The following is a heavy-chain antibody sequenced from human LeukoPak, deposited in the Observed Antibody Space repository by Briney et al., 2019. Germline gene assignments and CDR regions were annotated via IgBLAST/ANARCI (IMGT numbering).Heavy chain of an antibody. CDR3: ARDPNIVLMVYAPHFDY. J-gene: IGHJ4*02. Sequence: SETLSLTCTVSGYSISSGYYWGWIRQPPGKGLEWIGKIFHSGSTYYNPSLKSRVTISVDSSNNRFSLKLNSVTAADTAVYYCARDPNIVLMVYAPHFDYWGQGTLVTVSS. CDR1: GYSISSGYY. V-gene: IGHV4-38-2*02. D-gene: IGHD2-8*01. CDR2: IFHSGST.